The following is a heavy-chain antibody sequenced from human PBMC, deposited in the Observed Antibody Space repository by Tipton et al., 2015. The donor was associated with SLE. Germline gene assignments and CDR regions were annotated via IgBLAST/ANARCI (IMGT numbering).Heavy chain of an antibody. CDR3: ARQPYYESPFDN. Sequence: GLVKPSETVSLTCTVSGGSISGMSFYWGWIRQSPGKGLEWIGSTSYTGSTYYNPSLKSRVTISVDMSKNQFSLTLNSVTAADTAVYFCARQPYYESPFDNWGQGTLVTVSS. V-gene: IGHV4-39*01. J-gene: IGHJ4*02. CDR2: TSYTGST. CDR1: GGSISGMSFY. D-gene: IGHD3-22*01.